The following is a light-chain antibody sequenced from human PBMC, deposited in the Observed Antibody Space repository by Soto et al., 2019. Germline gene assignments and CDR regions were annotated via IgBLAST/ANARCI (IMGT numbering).Light chain of an antibody. Sequence: EIVMTQSPATLSVSPGERATLSCRASQSVSSNLSWYQHKPGQAPRLLIYVASTRATGIPARFSGSGSGTEFTITISSLPSEDFAVYYCQQYNNWPPWTFGQGTKVEIK. CDR2: VAS. J-gene: IGKJ1*01. CDR1: QSVSSN. CDR3: QQYNNWPPWT. V-gene: IGKV3-15*01.